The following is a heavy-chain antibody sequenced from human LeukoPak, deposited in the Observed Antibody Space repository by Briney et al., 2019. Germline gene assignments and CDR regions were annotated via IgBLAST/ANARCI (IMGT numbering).Heavy chain of an antibody. CDR2: ISYDGSNK. CDR3: AKGEESGY. Sequence: PGRSLRLSCAASGFTFSSYAMHWVRQAPGKGLEWVAVISYDGSNKYYADSVKGRFTISRDNSKNTLYLQMNSLRAEDTAVYYCAKGEESGYWGQGTLVTVSS. CDR1: GFTFSSYA. J-gene: IGHJ4*02. V-gene: IGHV3-30-3*01. D-gene: IGHD1-26*01.